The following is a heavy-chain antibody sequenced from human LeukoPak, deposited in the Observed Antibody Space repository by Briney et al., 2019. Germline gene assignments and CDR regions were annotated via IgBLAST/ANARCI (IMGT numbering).Heavy chain of an antibody. Sequence: SETLSLTCAVYGGSFSGYYWSWIRQPPGKGLEWIGEINHSGSTNYNPSLKSRVTISVDTSKNQFSLKLSSVTAADTAVYYCARGVHYYDSGGYCGQGTLVTVSS. CDR2: INHSGST. CDR3: ARGVHYYDSGGY. J-gene: IGHJ4*02. CDR1: GGSFSGYY. V-gene: IGHV4-34*01. D-gene: IGHD3-9*01.